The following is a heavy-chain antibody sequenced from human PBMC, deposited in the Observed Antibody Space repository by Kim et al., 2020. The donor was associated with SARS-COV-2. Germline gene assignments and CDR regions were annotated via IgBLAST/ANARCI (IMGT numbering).Heavy chain of an antibody. V-gene: IGHV4-39*02. J-gene: IGHJ4*02. Sequence: SETLSLTCTVSGGSISSSSYYWGWIRQPPGKGLEWIGSIYYSGSTYYNPSHKSRVTISVDTSKNQFSLKLSSVTAADMAVYYCARESGPRIETEGLDYWGQGTLVTGSS. D-gene: IGHD2-15*01. CDR2: IYYSGST. CDR1: GGSISSSSYY. CDR3: ARESGPRIETEGLDY.